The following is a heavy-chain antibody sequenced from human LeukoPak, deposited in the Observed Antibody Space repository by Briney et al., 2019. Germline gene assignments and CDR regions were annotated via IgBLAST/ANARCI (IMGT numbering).Heavy chain of an antibody. CDR3: ARHLELSFYDY. Sequence: SETLSLTCTVSGGSISSSSYYWGWLRQPPGKGLEWIGSIYYSGSTYYNPSLKSRVTISVDTSKNQFSLKLSSVTAADTAVYYCARHLELSFYDYWGQGTLVTVSS. CDR1: GGSISSSSYY. CDR2: IYYSGST. D-gene: IGHD1-7*01. J-gene: IGHJ4*02. V-gene: IGHV4-39*01.